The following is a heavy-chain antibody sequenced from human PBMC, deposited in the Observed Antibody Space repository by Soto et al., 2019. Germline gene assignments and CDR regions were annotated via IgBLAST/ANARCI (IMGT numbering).Heavy chain of an antibody. J-gene: IGHJ4*02. V-gene: IGHV3-13*01. Sequence: GGSLRLSCAASGFTFSSYDMHWVRQATGKGLEWVSAIGTAGDTYYPGSVKGRFTISRENAKNSLYLQMNSLRAEDTAVYYCARLSSGWQFDYWGQGTLVTVSS. D-gene: IGHD6-19*01. CDR2: IGTAGDT. CDR1: GFTFSSYD. CDR3: ARLSSGWQFDY.